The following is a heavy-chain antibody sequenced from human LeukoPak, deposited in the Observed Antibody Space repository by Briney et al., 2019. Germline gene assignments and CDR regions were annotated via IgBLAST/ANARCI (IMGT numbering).Heavy chain of an antibody. CDR3: ARHKWQQLVTFDY. D-gene: IGHD6-13*01. CDR2: IYYSGST. Sequence: SGGSLRLSCAASGFTFSSYGMSWVRQPPGKGLEWIGSIYYSGSTYYNPSLKSRVTISVDTSKNQFSLKLSSVTAADTAVYYCARHKWQQLVTFDYWGQGTLVTVSS. J-gene: IGHJ4*02. V-gene: IGHV4-39*01. CDR1: GFTFSSYG.